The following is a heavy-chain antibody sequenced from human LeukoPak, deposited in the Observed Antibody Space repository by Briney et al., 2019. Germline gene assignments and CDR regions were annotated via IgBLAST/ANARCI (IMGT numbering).Heavy chain of an antibody. CDR1: GFTVGINY. CDR3: ARGLYGDQGYFYYGMDV. V-gene: IGHV3-53*01. J-gene: IGHJ6*04. D-gene: IGHD4-17*01. CDR2: IYSRGST. Sequence: PGGSLRLSCAASGFTVGINYMSWVRQAPGKGLEWASVIYSRGSTYYADSVKGRFTMSRDNSKNTLSLQMNSLRVEDTAMYYCARGLYGDQGYFYYGMDVWGKGTTVTVSS.